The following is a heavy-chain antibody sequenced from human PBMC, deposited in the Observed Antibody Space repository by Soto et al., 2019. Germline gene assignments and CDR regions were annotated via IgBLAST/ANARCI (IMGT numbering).Heavy chain of an antibody. CDR3: ARSRGYSSSWYGIYYYYGMDV. CDR1: GGSISSGGYY. CDR2: IYYSGST. Sequence: SETLSLTCTVSGGSISSGGYYWSWIRQHPGKGLEWIGYIYYSGSTYYNPSLKSRVTISVDTSKNQFSLKLSSVTAADTAVYYCARSRGYSSSWYGIYYYYGMDVWGQGTTVTVSS. D-gene: IGHD6-13*01. V-gene: IGHV4-31*03. J-gene: IGHJ6*02.